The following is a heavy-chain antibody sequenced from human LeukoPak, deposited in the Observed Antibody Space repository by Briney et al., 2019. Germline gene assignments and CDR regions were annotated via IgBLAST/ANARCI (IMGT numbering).Heavy chain of an antibody. CDR2: IYYSGST. Sequence: PSETLSLTCTVSGGSISSGGYYWSWIRQHPGKGLEWIGYIYYSGSTYYNPSLKSRVTISVDTSKYQFSLKLSSVTAADTAVYYCARVIGRGWFDPWGQGTLVTVSS. CDR1: GGSISSGGYY. J-gene: IGHJ5*02. V-gene: IGHV4-31*03. CDR3: ARVIGRGWFDP. D-gene: IGHD3/OR15-3a*01.